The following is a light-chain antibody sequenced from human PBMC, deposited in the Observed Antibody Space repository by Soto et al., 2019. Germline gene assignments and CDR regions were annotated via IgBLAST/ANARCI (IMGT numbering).Light chain of an antibody. CDR2: EVS. CDR1: SRDVGSYNR. Sequence: QSALTQPPSVSGSPGQSVTISCTGTSRDVGSYNRVAWYQQPPGTAPKLMIYEVSNRPSGVPDRFSRSKSGNTASLTISRIQSEDEADYYFSLYTSNFTYVFGTGTKVTVL. J-gene: IGLJ1*01. V-gene: IGLV2-18*01. CDR3: SLYTSNFTYV.